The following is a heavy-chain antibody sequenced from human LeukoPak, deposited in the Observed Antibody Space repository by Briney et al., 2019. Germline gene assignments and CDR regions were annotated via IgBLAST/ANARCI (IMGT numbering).Heavy chain of an antibody. Sequence: PGRSLRLSCAASGFTFSTYVMHWVRQAPGKGLEGVALISFDGSNKQYADSVKGRFTISRDNSKNTLYLQMNGLRPEDTAMYYCASLTTLDYWGPGTLVTVSS. CDR2: ISFDGSNK. V-gene: IGHV3-30*04. CDR1: GFTFSTYV. CDR3: ASLTTLDY. J-gene: IGHJ4*01. D-gene: IGHD2-15*01.